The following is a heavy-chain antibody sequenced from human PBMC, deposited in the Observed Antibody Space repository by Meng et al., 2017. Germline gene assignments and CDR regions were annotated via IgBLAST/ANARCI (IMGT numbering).Heavy chain of an antibody. CDR1: GGSISISDW. CDR3: ARGTVLLWFGELLHRNWFDP. CDR2: IYHSGST. Sequence: VALAEPCPVLLIPSWTLPPPCAVDGGSISISDWWSWVRRPPGKGLGWIGEIYHSGSTNYNPSLKSRVTISVDKSKNQFSLKLSSVTAADTAVYYCARGTVLLWFGELLHRNWFDPWGQGTLVTVSS. V-gene: IGHV4-4*02. J-gene: IGHJ5*02. D-gene: IGHD3-10*01.